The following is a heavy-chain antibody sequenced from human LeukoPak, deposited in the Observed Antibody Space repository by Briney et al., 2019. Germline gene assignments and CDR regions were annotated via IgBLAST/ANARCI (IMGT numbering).Heavy chain of an antibody. CDR2: IIPIFGTA. D-gene: IGHD1-26*01. V-gene: IGHV1-69*13. Sequence: VASVKVSCKASGGTFSSYAISWVRQAPGQGLEWMGGIIPIFGTANYAQKFQGRVTITADESTSTAYMELSSLRSEDTAVYYCAGAPRELKSYYYYYYGMDVWGQGTTVTVSS. CDR3: AGAPRELKSYYYYYYGMDV. CDR1: GGTFSSYA. J-gene: IGHJ6*02.